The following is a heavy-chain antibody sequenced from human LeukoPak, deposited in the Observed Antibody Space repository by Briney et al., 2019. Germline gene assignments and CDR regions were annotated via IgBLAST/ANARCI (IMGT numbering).Heavy chain of an antibody. CDR3: AGQLWLIKDYYYMDV. D-gene: IGHD5-18*01. CDR1: GFIFSNYW. Sequence: GGSLRLSCEASGFIFSNYWMSWVRQAPGKGLEWVANIKQDGSAKFYVDSVKGRFTISRDNAKNSLYLQMNSLRAEDTAVYYCAGQLWLIKDYYYMDVWGKGTTVTVSS. J-gene: IGHJ6*03. V-gene: IGHV3-7*01. CDR2: IKQDGSAK.